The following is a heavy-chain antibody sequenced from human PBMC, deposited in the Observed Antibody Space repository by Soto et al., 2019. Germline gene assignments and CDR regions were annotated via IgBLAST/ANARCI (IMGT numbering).Heavy chain of an antibody. CDR2: ISGSGGST. D-gene: IGHD4-17*01. CDR3: AKGRLRWGYYFDY. J-gene: IGHJ4*02. V-gene: IGHV3-23*01. CDR1: GFTFSSYA. Sequence: EVQLLESGGGLVQPGRSLRLSCAASGFTFSSYAMSWVRQAPGKGLEWVSAISGSGGSTYYADSVKGRFTISRDNSKNTLYLQMNSLRAEDTAVYYCAKGRLRWGYYFDYWGQGTLVTVSS.